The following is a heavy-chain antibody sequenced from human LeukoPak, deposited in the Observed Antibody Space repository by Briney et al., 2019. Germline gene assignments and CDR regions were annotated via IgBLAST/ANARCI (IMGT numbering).Heavy chain of an antibody. CDR3: ARAGGAYYYYMDV. CDR1: GFTFDDYG. CDR2: INWNGGST. J-gene: IGHJ6*03. D-gene: IGHD1-26*01. V-gene: IGHV3-20*04. Sequence: GGSLRLSCAASGFTFDDYGMSWVRQAPGKGLEWVSGINWNGGSTGYANSVKGRFTISRDNAKNSLYLQMNSLRAEDTALYYCARAGGAYYYYMDVRGKGTTVTVSS.